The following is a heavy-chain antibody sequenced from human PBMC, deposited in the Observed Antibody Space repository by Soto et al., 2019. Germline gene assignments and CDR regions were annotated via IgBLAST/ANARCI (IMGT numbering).Heavy chain of an antibody. D-gene: IGHD3-9*01. V-gene: IGHV4-34*01. Sequence: SVTIPLSCGVAGWSGSSGSYYWSWQRPAPGKGLEWIGEINHSGSNNYSPSLKSRVTMSLDTSKNQFSLKLTSVTAADTALYFCASGGHADWQVGFDISGQGHLVTVS. CDR2: INHSGSN. CDR1: GWSGSSGSYY. CDR3: ASGGHADWQVGFDI. J-gene: IGHJ3*02.